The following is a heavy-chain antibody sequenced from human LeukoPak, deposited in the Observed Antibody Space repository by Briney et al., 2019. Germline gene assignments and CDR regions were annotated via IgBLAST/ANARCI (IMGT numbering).Heavy chain of an antibody. CDR1: GFTFSSYA. Sequence: GGFLRLSCAASGFTFSSYAMSLVHQAPGKGLEWVSAISGSGGSTYYADSVKGRFSISRDNSKITLYLQMTSLRAEDTAVYYCAKRWRGLGYWGQGTLVTVSS. D-gene: IGHD2-15*01. J-gene: IGHJ4*02. V-gene: IGHV3-23*01. CDR3: AKRWRGLGY. CDR2: ISGSGGST.